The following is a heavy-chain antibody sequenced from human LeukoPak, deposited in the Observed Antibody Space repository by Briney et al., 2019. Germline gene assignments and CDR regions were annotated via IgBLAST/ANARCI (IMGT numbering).Heavy chain of an antibody. CDR2: IKSNTDGGTT. Sequence: GGSLRLSCAASGFTFSNAWMNWVRQAPGKGLEWVGRIKSNTDGGTTDYAAPVKGRLTISRDDSKNTLYLQMNSLKTEDTAVYYCTTEYYDFGSGYYRVDYWGQGTLVTVSS. CDR1: GFTFSNAW. J-gene: IGHJ4*02. CDR3: TTEYYDFGSGYYRVDY. V-gene: IGHV3-15*01. D-gene: IGHD3-3*01.